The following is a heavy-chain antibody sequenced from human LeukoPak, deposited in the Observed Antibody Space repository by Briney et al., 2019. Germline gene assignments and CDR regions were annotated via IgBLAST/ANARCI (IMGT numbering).Heavy chain of an antibody. J-gene: IGHJ4*02. CDR3: ARDYYASGSYPFDY. Sequence: ASVKVSCKASGYTFTSYGISWVRQAPGQGLEWMGWISAYNGNTNYAQMLQGRVTMTTDTSTSTAYMELRSLRSDDTAVYYCARDYYASGSYPFDYWGQGTLVSVSS. V-gene: IGHV1-18*01. D-gene: IGHD3-10*01. CDR2: ISAYNGNT. CDR1: GYTFTSYG.